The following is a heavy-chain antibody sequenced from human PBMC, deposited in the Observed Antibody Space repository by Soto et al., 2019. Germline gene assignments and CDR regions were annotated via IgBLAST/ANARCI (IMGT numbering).Heavy chain of an antibody. D-gene: IGHD3-22*01. CDR1: GFTFTSSA. CDR2: IVVGSGNT. CDR3: AAEGSNSYYSSGYRNWFDP. V-gene: IGHV1-58*02. Sequence: QMQLVQSGPEVKKPGTSVKVSCKASGFTFTSSAMQWVRQTRGQRLEWIGWIVVGSGNTNYAQKFQERVTIPRDMSTGTDYMELSSLRSEDTAVYYCAAEGSNSYYSSGYRNWFDPWGQGTLVTVSS. J-gene: IGHJ5*02.